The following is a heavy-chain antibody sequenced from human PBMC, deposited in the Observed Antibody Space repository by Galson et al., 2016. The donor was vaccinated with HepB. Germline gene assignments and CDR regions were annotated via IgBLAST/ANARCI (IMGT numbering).Heavy chain of an antibody. J-gene: IGHJ5*02. CDR2: IIHSGTT. V-gene: IGHV4-34*12. Sequence: SETLSLTCAVYGGSLSGYSWSLIRQPPGKGLEWIGEIIHSGTTNYNPSLKSRVTISVDTSKNKFSLKLSSVTAADTAVYYCASRRGLWFDPWGQGTLVTVSS. CDR1: GGSLSGYS. CDR3: ASRRGLWFDP.